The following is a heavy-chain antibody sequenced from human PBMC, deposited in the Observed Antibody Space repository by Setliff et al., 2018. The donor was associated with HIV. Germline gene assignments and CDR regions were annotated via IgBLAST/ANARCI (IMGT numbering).Heavy chain of an antibody. CDR3: ARGYSIALGWFDP. CDR2: INPSGGST. Sequence: ASVMVSCKASGYTFTSYYMHWVRQAPGQGLEWMGIINPSGGSTSYAQKFQGRVTMTRDTSASTAYMELSSLRSEDTAVYYCARGYSIALGWFDPWGQGTLVTVSS. V-gene: IGHV1-46*01. CDR1: GYTFTSYY. J-gene: IGHJ5*02. D-gene: IGHD6-13*01.